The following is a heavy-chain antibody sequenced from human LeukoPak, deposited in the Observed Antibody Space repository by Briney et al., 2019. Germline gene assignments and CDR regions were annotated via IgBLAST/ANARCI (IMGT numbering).Heavy chain of an antibody. CDR1: GRSFSGYY. CDR3: ARATWDGYNSLRWFDP. V-gene: IGHV4-34*01. CDR2: INHSGST. J-gene: IGHJ5*02. D-gene: IGHD5-24*01. Sequence: SETLSLTCAVYGRSFSGYYWSWIRQPPGKGLEWFGEINHSGSTNYNPSLKSRVTISVDTSKNQFSLKLCSVTGADTAVYYCARATWDGYNSLRWFDPWGQGTLVTVSS.